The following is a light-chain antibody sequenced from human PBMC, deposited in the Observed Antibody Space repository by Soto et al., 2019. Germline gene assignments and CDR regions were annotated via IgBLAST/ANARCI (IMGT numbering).Light chain of an antibody. J-gene: IGLJ1*01. Sequence: QALRTQPAYVSGSPGQSITISCTGTISDVGGYNHVSWYQIHPGKAPKLIIYEVTSRPSGVSYRFSGSKSGNSASLTISGLQAEDEADYYCRSYASSSSYVFGGGTKVTVL. CDR2: EVT. CDR3: RSYASSSSYV. CDR1: ISDVGGYNH. V-gene: IGLV2-14*01.